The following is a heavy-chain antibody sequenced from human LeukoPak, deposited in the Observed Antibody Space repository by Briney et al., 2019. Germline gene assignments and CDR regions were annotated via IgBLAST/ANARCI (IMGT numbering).Heavy chain of an antibody. J-gene: IGHJ5*02. CDR1: GGSFIDYD. Sequence: PSETLSLTCAVYGGSFIDYDWTWIRQPPGKGLEWIGEINHSGGTNYNPSLKSRVTISVDTSKNQFSLRLSSVTAADTAVYYCASLARGGNWFDPWGQGTLVTVSS. CDR2: INHSGGT. V-gene: IGHV4-34*01. D-gene: IGHD6-6*01. CDR3: ASLARGGNWFDP.